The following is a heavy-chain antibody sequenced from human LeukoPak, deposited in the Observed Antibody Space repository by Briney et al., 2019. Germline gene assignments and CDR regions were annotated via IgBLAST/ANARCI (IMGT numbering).Heavy chain of an antibody. D-gene: IGHD2-2*01. Sequence: GGSLRLSCAASGFTFSSYWMSWVRQAPGKGLEWVANIKQDGSEKYYVDSVKGRFTISRDNAKNSLYLQMNSLRAEDTAVYYCARDRYCSSTSCSHWFDPWGQGTLVTVSS. CDR3: ARDRYCSSTSCSHWFDP. V-gene: IGHV3-7*01. J-gene: IGHJ5*02. CDR2: IKQDGSEK. CDR1: GFTFSSYW.